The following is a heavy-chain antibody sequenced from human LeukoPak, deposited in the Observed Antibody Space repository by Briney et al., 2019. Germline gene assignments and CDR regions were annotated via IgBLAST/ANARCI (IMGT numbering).Heavy chain of an antibody. V-gene: IGHV3-15*01. Sequence: GGSLRLSCAASGFTFNNAWMSWVRQAPGKGLEWVGRIKSKTDGGTTDYAAPVKGRFTISRDDSKNTLYLQMNSLKTEDTAVYYCTGSTVSGARVDYWGQGTLVTVSS. CDR1: GFTFNNAW. J-gene: IGHJ4*02. D-gene: IGHD1-26*01. CDR2: IKSKTDGGTT. CDR3: TGSTVSGARVDY.